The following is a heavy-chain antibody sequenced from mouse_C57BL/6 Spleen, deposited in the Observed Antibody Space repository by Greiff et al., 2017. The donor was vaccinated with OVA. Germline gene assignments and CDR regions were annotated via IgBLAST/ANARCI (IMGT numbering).Heavy chain of an antibody. CDR2: IYPGDGDT. D-gene: IGHD1-1*01. Sequence: QVQLQQSGAELVKPGASVKISCKASGYAFSSYWMNWVKQRPGKGLEWIGQIYPGDGDTNYNGKFKGKATLTADKSSSTAYMQLSSLTSEDSAVYFCARSTVPDAMDYWGQGTSVTVSS. CDR1: GYAFSSYW. J-gene: IGHJ4*01. V-gene: IGHV1-80*01. CDR3: ARSTVPDAMDY.